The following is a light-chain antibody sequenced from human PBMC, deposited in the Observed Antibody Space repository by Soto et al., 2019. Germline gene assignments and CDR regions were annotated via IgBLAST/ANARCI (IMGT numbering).Light chain of an antibody. CDR1: QSVSSY. CDR2: DAS. Sequence: EIVLTQSPATLSLSPGERATLSCRASQSVSSYLAWYQQKPGQAPRLLIYDASNRATGIPARVSGSGSGTDFTLTISSPEPEDSAVYYCQQARTFGQGTKVEIK. J-gene: IGKJ1*01. V-gene: IGKV3-11*01. CDR3: QQART.